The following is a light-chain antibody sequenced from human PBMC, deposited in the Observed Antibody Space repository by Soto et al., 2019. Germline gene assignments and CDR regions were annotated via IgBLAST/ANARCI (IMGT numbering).Light chain of an antibody. J-gene: IGLJ1*01. V-gene: IGLV1-40*01. CDR3: QSYDSSLSGPFYV. CDR1: SSNIGAGYD. CDR2: GNS. Sequence: QSVLTQPPSVSGAPGQRVTISCTGSSSNIGAGYDVHWYQQLPGTAPKLLIYGNSNRPSGVPDRFSGSKSGTSASLAITGLQAEDEADYYCQSYDSSLSGPFYVFGTGTEVTVL.